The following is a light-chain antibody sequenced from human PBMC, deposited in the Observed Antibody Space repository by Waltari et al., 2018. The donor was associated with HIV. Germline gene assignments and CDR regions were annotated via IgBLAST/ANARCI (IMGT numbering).Light chain of an antibody. CDR3: QQRRNWPKT. J-gene: IGKJ1*01. V-gene: IGKV3-11*01. CDR1: QSVSSY. Sequence: EIVLTQSPATLSLSPGERATLSCRASQSVSSYLAWYQQKPGQAPRLLIYDASNRATDIPARFSGSGSGTDFTLTISSLESEDFAVYYCQQRRNWPKTFGQGTKVEIK. CDR2: DAS.